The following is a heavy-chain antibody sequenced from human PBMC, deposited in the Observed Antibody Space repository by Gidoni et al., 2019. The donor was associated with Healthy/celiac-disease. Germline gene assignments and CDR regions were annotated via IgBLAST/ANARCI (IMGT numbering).Heavy chain of an antibody. CDR2: ISGSGGST. Sequence: EVQLLESGGGLVQPGGSLRLSCSASGFTFSSYAMSWVRQAPGKGLEWVSAISGSGGSTYYADSVKVRFTISRDNSKNTLYLQMNSLRAEDTAVYYCAKYCGGDCYYGFDYWGQGTLVTVSS. D-gene: IGHD2-21*02. CDR3: AKYCGGDCYYGFDY. J-gene: IGHJ4*02. CDR1: GFTFSSYA. V-gene: IGHV3-23*01.